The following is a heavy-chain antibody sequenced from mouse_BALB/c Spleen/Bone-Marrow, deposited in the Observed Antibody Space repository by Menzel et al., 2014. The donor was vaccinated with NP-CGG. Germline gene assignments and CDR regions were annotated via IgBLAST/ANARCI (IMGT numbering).Heavy chain of an antibody. D-gene: IGHD2-14*01. CDR3: ARSDRYDRFAY. CDR1: GYTFTSYW. J-gene: IGHJ3*01. V-gene: IGHV1-7*01. Sequence: VKLVESGAELAKPGASVKMSCKASGYTFTSYWMHWVKQRPGRGLEWIGYINPSTGYTEYNQKFKDKATLTADKSSSTAYMQLSSLTSEDSAVYYCARSDRYDRFAYWGQGTLVTVSA. CDR2: INPSTGYT.